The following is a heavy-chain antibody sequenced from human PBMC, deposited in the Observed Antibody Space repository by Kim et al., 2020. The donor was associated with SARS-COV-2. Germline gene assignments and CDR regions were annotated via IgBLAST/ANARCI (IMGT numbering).Heavy chain of an antibody. D-gene: IGHD5-12*01. CDR1: GFTFSSYA. Sequence: GGSLRLSCAASGFTFSSYAMSWVRQAPGKGLEWVSVIYSGGSSTYYADSVKGRFTISRDNSKNTLYLQMNSLRAEDTAVYYCAKEKRSGYDGGALDYWGQGTLATVSS. CDR2: IYSGGSST. V-gene: IGHV3-23*03. J-gene: IGHJ4*02. CDR3: AKEKRSGYDGGALDY.